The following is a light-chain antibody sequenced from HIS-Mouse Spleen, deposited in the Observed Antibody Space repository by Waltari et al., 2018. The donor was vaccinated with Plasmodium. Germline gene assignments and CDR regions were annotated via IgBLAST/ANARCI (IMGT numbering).Light chain of an antibody. Sequence: QSVLTQPPSASGTPGQRVTISCSGSSPNIGSNTVNWYQQLPGTAPKLLIYSNNQRPSGVPDRCSGSKSGTSACLAISWLQSEDEADYYCAAWDDSLNGVVFGGGTKLTVL. CDR2: SNN. CDR1: SPNIGSNT. CDR3: AAWDDSLNGVV. V-gene: IGLV1-44*01. J-gene: IGLJ2*01.